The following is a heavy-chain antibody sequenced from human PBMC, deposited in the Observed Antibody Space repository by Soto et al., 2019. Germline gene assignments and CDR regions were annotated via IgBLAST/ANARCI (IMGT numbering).Heavy chain of an antibody. V-gene: IGHV3-23*01. CDR1: GFTFSSYI. Sequence: PVGSLGLSCTSSGFTFSSYIMNCVRQAPGKGLEWISTITADGGGTFYADSVKGRFTISRDNSKNTLYLQMDNLRAEDTALYYCAKDSGRSGWPEFDGWRQGTQGTVPS. CDR2: ITADGGGT. D-gene: IGHD6-19*01. J-gene: IGHJ4*02. CDR3: AKDSGRSGWPEFDG.